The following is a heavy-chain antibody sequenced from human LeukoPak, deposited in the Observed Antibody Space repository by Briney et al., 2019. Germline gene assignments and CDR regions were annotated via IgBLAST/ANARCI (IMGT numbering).Heavy chain of an antibody. CDR3: AKTFPYGTTWYGFCDY. CDR2: IYSGGST. CDR1: GFTVSSNY. D-gene: IGHD3-3*01. V-gene: IGHV3-53*01. J-gene: IGHJ4*02. Sequence: PGGSLRLSCAASGFTVSSNYMSWVRQAPGKGLEWVSVIYSGGSTYYADSVKGRFTISRDNSKNTLYLQMNSLRAEDTAVYYCAKTFPYGTTWYGFCDYWGQGALVTVSS.